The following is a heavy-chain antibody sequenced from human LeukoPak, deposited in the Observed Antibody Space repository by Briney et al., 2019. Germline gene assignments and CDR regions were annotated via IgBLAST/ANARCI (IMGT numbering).Heavy chain of an antibody. CDR1: GYTFTGYY. J-gene: IGHJ3*02. CDR2: INPNSGGT. D-gene: IGHD6-6*01. V-gene: IGHV1-2*02. Sequence: ASVKVSCKSSGYTFTGYYMHWVRQAPGQGLEWMGWINPNSGGTNYAQKFQGRVTMTRDTSISTAYMELSSLRSEDTAVYYCARDSGHSSSSADAFDIWGQGTMVTVSS. CDR3: ARDSGHSSSSADAFDI.